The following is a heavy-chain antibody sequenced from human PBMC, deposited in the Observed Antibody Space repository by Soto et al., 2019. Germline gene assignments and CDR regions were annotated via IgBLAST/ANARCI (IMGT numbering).Heavy chain of an antibody. Sequence: PSETLSLTCTVSGGSVISGSYYFIGIRQPPGKGLEWIGYIYYSGSTNYNPSLKSRVTISVDTSKNQFSLKLSSVTAADTAVYYCARDLMIGFDPWGQGTLVTVSS. CDR2: IYYSGST. D-gene: IGHD3-22*01. J-gene: IGHJ5*02. V-gene: IGHV4-61*01. CDR3: ARDLMIGFDP. CDR1: GGSVISGSYY.